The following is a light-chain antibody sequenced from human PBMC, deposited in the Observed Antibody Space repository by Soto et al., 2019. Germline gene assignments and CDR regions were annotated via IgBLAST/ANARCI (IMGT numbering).Light chain of an antibody. CDR1: QTINTW. CDR2: KAS. Sequence: DIQMTQYPSTLSASVGDTVTITCRASQTINTWLAWYQQKPGQAPKLLIYKASTLQSGVPSRFRGRGSGTEFTLTINSLQPDDFATYYCQQYNHWYTFGQGTKLEIK. CDR3: QQYNHWYT. J-gene: IGKJ2*01. V-gene: IGKV1-5*03.